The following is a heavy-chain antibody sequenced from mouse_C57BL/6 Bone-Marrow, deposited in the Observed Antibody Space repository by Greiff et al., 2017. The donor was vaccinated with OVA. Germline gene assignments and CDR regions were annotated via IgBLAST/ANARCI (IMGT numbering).Heavy chain of an antibody. V-gene: IGHV14-4*01. D-gene: IGHD2-1*01. CDR1: GFNIKDDY. CDR2: IDPENGDT. CDR3: TLYGNYVFDY. Sequence: VQLQHSGAELVRPGASVKLSCTASGFNIKDDYMHWVKQRPEQGLEWIGWIDPENGDTEYASKFQGKATITADTSSNTAYLQLSSLTSEDTAVYYCTLYGNYVFDYWGQGTTLTVSS. J-gene: IGHJ2*01.